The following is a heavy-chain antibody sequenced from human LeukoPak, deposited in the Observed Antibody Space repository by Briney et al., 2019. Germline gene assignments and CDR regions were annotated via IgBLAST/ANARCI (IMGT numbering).Heavy chain of an antibody. J-gene: IGHJ4*02. D-gene: IGHD3-9*01. V-gene: IGHV5-51*01. CDR3: ARHEGGTIFDY. CDR1: GFSFITYW. CDR2: IYPDDSET. Sequence: GESLKISCKGSGFSFITYWIGWVRQTPGKGLEWMGIIYPDDSETRYSPSFQGQVTISADKSISAAYLQWSSLKASDTAMYYCARHEGGTIFDYWGQGTLVAVSS.